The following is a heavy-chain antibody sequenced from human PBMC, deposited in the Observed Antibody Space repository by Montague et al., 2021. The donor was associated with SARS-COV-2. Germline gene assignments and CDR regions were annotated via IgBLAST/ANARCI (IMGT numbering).Heavy chain of an antibody. CDR3: ARLPYFYDSTHAFDI. V-gene: IGHV4-39*01. CDR1: GGSIGRSSYY. J-gene: IGHJ3*02. CDR2: IFYSCCT. Sequence: SETLSLTCTVYGGSIGRSSYYRAWICKPPGKGLASIGCIFYSCCTFSNTSLKSPVTISVDTPKNQFSLWLSSVTAADTAVYYCARLPYFYDSTHAFDIWGQGSMVTAAS. D-gene: IGHD3-22*01.